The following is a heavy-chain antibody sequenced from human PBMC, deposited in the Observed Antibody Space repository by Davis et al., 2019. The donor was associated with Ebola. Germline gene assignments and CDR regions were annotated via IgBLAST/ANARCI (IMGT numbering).Heavy chain of an antibody. CDR2: IRNKARSYST. CDR3: VRDNRWSYHH. V-gene: IGHV3-72*01. CDR1: GFSFSDYY. J-gene: IGHJ4*01. Sequence: PGGSLRLSCVGSGFSFSDYYMDWVRQDPRKGLEWVGRIRNKARSYSTDYAASVRGRFTFSRDDSTNSVYLQMNSLEIEDTAVYYCVRDNRWSYHHWGQGTVVTVSS. D-gene: IGHD1-26*01.